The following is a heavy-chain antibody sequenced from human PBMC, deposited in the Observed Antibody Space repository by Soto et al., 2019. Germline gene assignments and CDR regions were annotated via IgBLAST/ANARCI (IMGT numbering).Heavy chain of an antibody. J-gene: IGHJ4*02. CDR2: IKSKTDGGTT. Sequence: GGSLRLSCAASGFTFSNAWMSWVRQAPGKGLEWVGRIKSKTDGGTTDYAAPVKGRFTISRDDSKNTLYLQMNSLKTEDTAVYYCTTEDPKDTVRGVLDYWGQGTLVTVSS. D-gene: IGHD3-10*01. CDR1: GFTFSNAW. CDR3: TTEDPKDTVRGVLDY. V-gene: IGHV3-15*01.